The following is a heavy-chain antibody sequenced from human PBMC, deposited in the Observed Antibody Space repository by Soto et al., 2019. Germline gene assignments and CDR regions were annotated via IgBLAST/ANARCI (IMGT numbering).Heavy chain of an antibody. J-gene: IGHJ4*02. V-gene: IGHV4-59*01. CDR1: GGSISSYX. CDR3: ARVGEXXXXXDY. CDR2: IYYSGST. Sequence: SETLSLTCTVSGGSISSYXGSWIRQPPGKGLEWIGYIYYSGSTXXNPSXKSRVTISVDTSKNQFXLKLSSVTAADTXXXXCARVGEXXXXXDYXGQGTLV.